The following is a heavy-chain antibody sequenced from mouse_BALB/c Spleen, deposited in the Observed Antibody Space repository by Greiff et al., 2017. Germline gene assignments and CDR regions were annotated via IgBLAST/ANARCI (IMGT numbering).Heavy chain of an antibody. J-gene: IGHJ4*01. Sequence: EVQGVESGGGLVQPGGSRKLSCAASGFTFSSFGMHWVRQAPEKGLEWVAYISSGSSTIYYADTVKGRFTISRDNPKNTLFLQMTSLRSEDTAMYYCARTPYYGSSYNAMDYWGQGTSVTVSS. CDR2: ISSGSSTI. CDR3: ARTPYYGSSYNAMDY. V-gene: IGHV5-17*02. D-gene: IGHD1-1*01. CDR1: GFTFSSFG.